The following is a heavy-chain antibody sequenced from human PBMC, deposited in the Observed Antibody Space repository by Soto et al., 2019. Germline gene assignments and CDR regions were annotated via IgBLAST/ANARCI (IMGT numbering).Heavy chain of an antibody. CDR3: ARYSSSSSPGIAAAGEFDY. CDR1: GGSISSGGYY. D-gene: IGHD6-6*01. V-gene: IGHV4-31*03. Sequence: QVQLQESGPGLVKPSQTLSLTCTVSGGSISSGGYYWSWIRQHPGKGLEWIGYIYYSGSTYYNPSLKSRVTISVDTSKNPFSLKLSSVTAADTAVYYCARYSSSSSPGIAAAGEFDYWGQGTLVTVSS. CDR2: IYYSGST. J-gene: IGHJ4*02.